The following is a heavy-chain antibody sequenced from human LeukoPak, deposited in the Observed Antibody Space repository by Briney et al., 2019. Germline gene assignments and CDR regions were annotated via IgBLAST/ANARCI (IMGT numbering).Heavy chain of an antibody. CDR2: ISSSSSYI. J-gene: IGHJ3*02. V-gene: IGHV3-21*01. CDR3: ARVCQLLKTDALDI. D-gene: IGHD2-2*01. Sequence: GGSLRLSCAASGFTFSSYSMNWVRQAPGKGLEWVSSISSSSSYIYYADSVKGRFTISRDNAKNSLYLQMNSLRAEDTAVYYCARVCQLLKTDALDIWGQGTMVTVSS. CDR1: GFTFSSYS.